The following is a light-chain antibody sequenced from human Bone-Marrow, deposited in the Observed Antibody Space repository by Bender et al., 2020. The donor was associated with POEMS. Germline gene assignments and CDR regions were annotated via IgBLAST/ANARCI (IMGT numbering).Light chain of an antibody. V-gene: IGLV2-14*03. Sequence: QSALTQPASVSGSPGQSITISCSGTSSDIGGYNYVSWYQHHPGKAPKLMIYHVSNRPSGVSNRFSGSKSGNTASLTISGLQAEDEADYYCSSYTSSSTWVFGGGTKLTVL. CDR1: SSDIGGYNY. J-gene: IGLJ3*02. CDR3: SSYTSSSTWV. CDR2: HVS.